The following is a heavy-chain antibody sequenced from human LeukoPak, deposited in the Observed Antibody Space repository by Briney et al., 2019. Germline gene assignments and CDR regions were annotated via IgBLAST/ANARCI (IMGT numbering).Heavy chain of an antibody. J-gene: IGHJ5*02. CDR1: GYSISSGYY. D-gene: IGHD4-17*01. V-gene: IGHV4-38-2*02. CDR3: ASSPSTVTVYFGS. Sequence: SETLSLTCTVSGYSISSGYYWGWIRQPPGKGLEWIGSIYHSGSTYYNPSLKSRVTISVDTSKNQFSLKLSSVTAADTAVYYCASSPSTVTVYFGSWGQGTLVTVSS. CDR2: IYHSGST.